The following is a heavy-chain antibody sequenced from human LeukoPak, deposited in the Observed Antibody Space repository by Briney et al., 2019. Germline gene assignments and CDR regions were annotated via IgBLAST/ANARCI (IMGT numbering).Heavy chain of an antibody. CDR1: GGSISNKY. Sequence: SETLSLTCTVSGGSISNKYWSWIRQPPGKGLEWIGYIYYSGSTNYNPSLKNRVTISLDTSKNQFSLKLNSVTAADTAVYYCARGPDDAFDIWGQGTMVTVSS. V-gene: IGHV4-59*12. CDR3: ARGPDDAFDI. CDR2: IYYSGST. J-gene: IGHJ3*02.